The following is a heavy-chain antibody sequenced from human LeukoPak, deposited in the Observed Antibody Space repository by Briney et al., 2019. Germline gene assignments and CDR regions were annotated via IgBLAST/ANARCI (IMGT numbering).Heavy chain of an antibody. CDR1: GYTFTGYY. D-gene: IGHD6-25*01. CDR2: INPNSGGT. V-gene: IGHV1-2*02. Sequence: ASVKVSCKASGYTFTGYYMHWVRQAPGQGLEWMGWINPNSGGTNYAQKFQGRVTMTRDTSISTAYMELSRLRSDDTAVYYCARGRYSSAWPENDYWGQGTLVTASS. CDR3: ARGRYSSAWPENDY. J-gene: IGHJ4*02.